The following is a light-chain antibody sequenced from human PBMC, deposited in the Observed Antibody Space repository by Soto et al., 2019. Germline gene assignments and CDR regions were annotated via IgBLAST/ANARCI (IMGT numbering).Light chain of an antibody. J-gene: IGKJ1*01. Sequence: DIQMTQSPSSLSASVGDRVTITCRASQGISTYLAWFQQRPGKAPKLLIYDASSLESGVPSRFSGSGSGTEFTLTIRSLQPDDFATYYCQQYNSYSRTFGQGTKVDIK. CDR2: DAS. CDR3: QQYNSYSRT. V-gene: IGKV1-5*01. CDR1: QGISTY.